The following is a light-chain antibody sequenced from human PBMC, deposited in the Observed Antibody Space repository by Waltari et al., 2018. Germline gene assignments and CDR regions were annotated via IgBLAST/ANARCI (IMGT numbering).Light chain of an antibody. CDR2: GAS. V-gene: IGKV3-20*01. CDR1: QSVSSNF. J-gene: IGKJ3*01. CDR3: QQYGSSPGIA. Sequence: ELVLTQSPGTLSSAPGERATLPCRASQSVSSNFLAWYQQKPGQAPRLLIYGASSRATGIPDRFSGSGSGTDFTLTISRLEPEDFAVYYCQQYGSSPGIAFGPGTKLDIK.